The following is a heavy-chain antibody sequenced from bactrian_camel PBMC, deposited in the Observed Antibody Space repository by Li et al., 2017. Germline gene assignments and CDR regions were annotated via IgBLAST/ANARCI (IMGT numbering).Heavy chain of an antibody. CDR2: IANDGTT. CDR3: ETDLRAARWGSRCGRVRGTY. CDR1: GYTDCSVE. V-gene: IGHV3S53*01. Sequence: QVQLVESGGGSVQTGGSLRLSCVASGYTDCSVEVRWHRQAPGKQREFVSSIANDGTTAYTDSVKGRFSISRGPTKNTVYLQMNDLRPEDTAMYYCETDLRAARWGSRCGRVRGTYWGQGTQVTVS. D-gene: IGHD1*01. J-gene: IGHJ4*01.